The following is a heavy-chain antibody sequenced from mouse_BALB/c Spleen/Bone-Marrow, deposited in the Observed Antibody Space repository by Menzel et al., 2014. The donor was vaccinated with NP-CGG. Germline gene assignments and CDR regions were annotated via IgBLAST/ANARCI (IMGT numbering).Heavy chain of an antibody. CDR1: GFTFTDFY. D-gene: IGHD1-2*01. CDR2: IKNKANGYTT. J-gene: IGHJ2*01. CDR3: ARDVGRLLFDY. V-gene: IGHV7-3*02. Sequence: DVLLVESGGGLVQPGGSLRLSCEASGFTFTDFYMNWVRQPPGKALEWLGFIKNKANGYTTEYSASVEGRFTISRDNSQSILYLQMNTLRAEDSATYYCARDVGRLLFDYWGQGTTLPFSS.